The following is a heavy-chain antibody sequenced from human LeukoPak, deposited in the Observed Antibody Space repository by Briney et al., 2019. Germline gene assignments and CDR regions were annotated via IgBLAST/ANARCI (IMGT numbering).Heavy chain of an antibody. J-gene: IGHJ4*02. CDR3: ARGGGYHDY. Sequence: GGSLRLSCAASGFTLSSYSMNWVRQAPGKGLEWVSSISSSSSYKKYADSVKGRFTISRDNAKNSLYLQMNSLRAEDTAVYYCARGGGYHDYWGQGTLVTVSS. V-gene: IGHV3-21*01. CDR1: GFTLSSYS. D-gene: IGHD3-22*01. CDR2: ISSSSSYK.